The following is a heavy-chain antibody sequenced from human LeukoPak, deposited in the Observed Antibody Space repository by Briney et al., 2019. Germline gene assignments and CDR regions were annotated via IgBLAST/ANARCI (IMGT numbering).Heavy chain of an antibody. J-gene: IGHJ6*03. V-gene: IGHV7-4-1*02. CDR2: INTNTGNQ. CDR3: ARDGTMVRGVIFPYYYYMDV. CDR1: GYTFTSYA. Sequence: ASVKVSCKASGYTFTSYAMNWVRQAPGQGLEWMGWINTNTGNQTYAQGFTGRFVFSLDTSVSTAYLQISSLKAEDTAVYYCARDGTMVRGVIFPYYYYMDVWGKGTTVTVSS. D-gene: IGHD3-10*01.